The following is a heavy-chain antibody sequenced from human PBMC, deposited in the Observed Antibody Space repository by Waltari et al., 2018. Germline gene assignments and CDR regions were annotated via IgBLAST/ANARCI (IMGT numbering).Heavy chain of an antibody. V-gene: IGHV4-59*11. CDR1: GGSISSHY. J-gene: IGHJ5*02. CDR3: ARHYGYSSGWYSS. Sequence: QVQLQESGPGLVKPSETLSLTCTVSGGSISSHYWSWIRQPPGKGLEWIGYIYYSGSTNYNPSLKSRVTISVDTSKNQFSLKLSSVTAADTAVYYCARHYGYSSGWYSSWGQGTLVTVSS. CDR2: IYYSGST. D-gene: IGHD6-19*01.